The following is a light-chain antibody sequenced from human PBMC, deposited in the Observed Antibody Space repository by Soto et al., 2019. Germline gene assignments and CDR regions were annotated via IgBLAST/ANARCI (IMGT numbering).Light chain of an antibody. CDR3: QQYNNWPRT. CDR1: QSVGSN. Sequence: VVMTQSPATLSVSPWERATLSCRASQSVGSNLAWYQQKPGQAPRLLIYGTSTRATDIPARFSGSGSGTEFTLTISSLQSEDFAVYYCQQYNNWPRTFGQGTKVDIK. CDR2: GTS. V-gene: IGKV3-15*01. J-gene: IGKJ1*01.